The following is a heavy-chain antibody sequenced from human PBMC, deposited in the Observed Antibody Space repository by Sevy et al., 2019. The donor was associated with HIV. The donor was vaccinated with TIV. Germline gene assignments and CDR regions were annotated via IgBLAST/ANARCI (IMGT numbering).Heavy chain of an antibody. CDR2: INWKGVGT. CDR3: ARERSCGGDCYYFDY. CDR1: GLNFDDYG. D-gene: IGHD2-21*02. V-gene: IGHV3-20*04. Sequence: GGSLRLSCAASGLNFDDYGMSWVRQPQGKGLEWVSAINWKGVGTSYADSVKARFTISRDNAKNSLYVQMNSLRAEDTALYYCARERSCGGDCYYFDYWGQGTLVTVSS. J-gene: IGHJ4*02.